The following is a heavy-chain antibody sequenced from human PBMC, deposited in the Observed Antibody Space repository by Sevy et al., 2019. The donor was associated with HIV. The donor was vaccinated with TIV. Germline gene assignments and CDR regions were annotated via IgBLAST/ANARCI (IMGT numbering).Heavy chain of an antibody. V-gene: IGHV1-24*01. CDR3: ASTRDYYDSSGYYFDY. D-gene: IGHD3-22*01. Sequence: ASVKVSCKVSGYTLTELSIHWVRQAPGKGLEWLGTFDPEDGKTIYAQKFQGRVTMTEDTSTDTTYMELSSLRSEDTAVYYCASTRDYYDSSGYYFDYWGQGTLVTVSS. CDR2: FDPEDGKT. J-gene: IGHJ4*02. CDR1: GYTLTELS.